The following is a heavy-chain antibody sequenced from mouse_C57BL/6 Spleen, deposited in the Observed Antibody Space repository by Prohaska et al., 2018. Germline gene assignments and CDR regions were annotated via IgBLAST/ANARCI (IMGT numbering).Heavy chain of an antibody. V-gene: IGHV1-80*01. CDR2: IYPGVGDT. CDR3: ARDRSNFDS. J-gene: IGHJ2*01. Sequence: QPPGSEQVKRGASGKLFCHAYRYAFRRYWMNWVKQRPGKGLEWIGQIYPGVGDTNYNGKFKGKATLTADKSSSTAYMQLSSLTSEDSAVYFCARDRSNFDSFVQGTPLSVS. CDR1: RYAFRRYW. D-gene: IGHD6-1*01.